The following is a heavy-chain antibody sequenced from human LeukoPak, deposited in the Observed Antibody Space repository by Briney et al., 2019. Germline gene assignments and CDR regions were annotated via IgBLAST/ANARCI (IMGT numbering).Heavy chain of an antibody. CDR2: ITSSSKI. J-gene: IGHJ4*02. Sequence: GGSLRLSCAASGYTYSSYAMAWVPQSPGKGVEWLSYITSSSKINYADSVKGRFTISRDNAKNSLYLQMNTLRDEDTAVYYCARGWPDTAPDYWGQGTLVTVSS. V-gene: IGHV3-48*02. D-gene: IGHD5-18*01. CDR3: ARGWPDTAPDY. CDR1: GYTYSSYA.